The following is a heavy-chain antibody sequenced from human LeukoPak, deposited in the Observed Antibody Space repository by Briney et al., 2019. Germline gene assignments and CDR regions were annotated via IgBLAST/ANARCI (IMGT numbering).Heavy chain of an antibody. J-gene: IGHJ1*01. CDR3: MTEASLVRGVTIRPPT. Sequence: GGSLRLSCVASGFNLSKVWVTWVRQAPGRGLEWVGRIKSRPDGVTTDYGAPVKGRFTISRDDSKNTLYLQLNSLKTEDTAVYYCMTEASLVRGVTIRPPTWGQGTLVTVSS. CDR2: IKSRPDGVTT. D-gene: IGHD3-10*01. V-gene: IGHV3-15*01. CDR1: GFNLSKVW.